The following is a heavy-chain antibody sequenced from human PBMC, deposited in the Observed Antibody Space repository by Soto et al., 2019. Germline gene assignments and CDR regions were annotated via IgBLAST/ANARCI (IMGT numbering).Heavy chain of an antibody. CDR1: GGSISSYY. J-gene: IGHJ5*02. V-gene: IGHV4-59*01. CDR2: IFYSGST. CDR3: ARNTDTYDFWSGYTYPNWFDP. D-gene: IGHD3-3*01. Sequence: SETLSLTCTVSGGSISSYYWSWIRQPPGKGLEWIGYIFYSGSTNYNPSLKSRVTISVDTSKNQFSLKLSSVTAADTAVYYCARNTDTYDFWSGYTYPNWFDPWRQGTLVTVSS.